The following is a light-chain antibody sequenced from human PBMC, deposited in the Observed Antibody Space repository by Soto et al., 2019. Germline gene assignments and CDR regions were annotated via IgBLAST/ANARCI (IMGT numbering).Light chain of an antibody. CDR3: QQRSSWPLT. Sequence: EIVLTQSPATLSLSPGERANLSCRASQSVSSYLVWYQQKPGQAPRLLIYDASNRATGIPARFSGSGSGTDFTLTISSLEPEDFAVYYCQQRSSWPLTFGGGTKVDIK. J-gene: IGKJ4*01. V-gene: IGKV3-11*01. CDR1: QSVSSY. CDR2: DAS.